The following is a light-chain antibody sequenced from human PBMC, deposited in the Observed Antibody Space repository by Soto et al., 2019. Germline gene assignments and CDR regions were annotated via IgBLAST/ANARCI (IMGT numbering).Light chain of an antibody. Sequence: IVMTQSPATLSLSPGERATLSCRASQSVSNNLAWYLQKPGQAPRLLIYGASTRATGIPARFSGSGSGTEFTLTISSLQSEDFALYYCQQYNNWPPWTFGQGTKVDIK. CDR3: QQYNNWPPWT. CDR2: GAS. CDR1: QSVSNN. J-gene: IGKJ1*01. V-gene: IGKV3-15*01.